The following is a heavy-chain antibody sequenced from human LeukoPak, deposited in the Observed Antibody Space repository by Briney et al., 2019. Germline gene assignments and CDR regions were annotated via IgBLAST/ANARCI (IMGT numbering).Heavy chain of an antibody. Sequence: PSETLSLTCAVSGGSISSGGYSWSWIRQPPGKGLEWIGYIYYSGSTNYNPSLKSRVTISVDTSKNQFSLKLSSVTAADTAVYYCARLAYYDSSGFDYWGQGTLVTVSS. CDR2: IYYSGST. CDR1: GGSISSGGYS. V-gene: IGHV4-61*08. D-gene: IGHD3-22*01. J-gene: IGHJ4*02. CDR3: ARLAYYDSSGFDY.